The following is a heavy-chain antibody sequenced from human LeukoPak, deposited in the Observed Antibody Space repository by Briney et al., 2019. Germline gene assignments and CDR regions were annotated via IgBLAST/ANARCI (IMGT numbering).Heavy chain of an antibody. J-gene: IGHJ4*02. CDR2: IIPILGIA. D-gene: IGHD3-22*01. CDR1: GGTFSSYA. V-gene: IGHV1-69*04. Sequence: GASVKVSCKASGGTFSSYAISWVRQAPGQGLEWMGRIIPILGIANYAQKFQGRVTITADKSTSTAYMELSSLRSEDTAVYYCAREDSYYYDSSGYRYPDWGQGTLVTVSS. CDR3: AREDSYYYDSSGYRYPD.